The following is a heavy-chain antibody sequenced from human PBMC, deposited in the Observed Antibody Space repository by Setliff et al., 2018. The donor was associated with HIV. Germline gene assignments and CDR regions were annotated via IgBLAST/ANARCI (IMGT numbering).Heavy chain of an antibody. Sequence: LSLTCTVSGDSISTDYWTWIRQPPGKGLEWIGYIYSSGTTQYNPSVESRVTMSLDTSRDQFSLNLRSVTAADTAVYFCARLIHTGLLYFDFWGLGTLVTVSS. CDR3: ARLIHTGLLYFDF. CDR1: GDSISTDY. V-gene: IGHV4-4*09. D-gene: IGHD2-8*02. CDR2: IYSSGTT. J-gene: IGHJ4*02.